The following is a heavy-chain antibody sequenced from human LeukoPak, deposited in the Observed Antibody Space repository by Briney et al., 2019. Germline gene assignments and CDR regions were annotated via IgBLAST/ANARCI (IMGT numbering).Heavy chain of an antibody. V-gene: IGHV1-46*01. CDR1: GYTVTSYY. D-gene: IGHD3-22*01. CDR3: ARTYYYDSSGGGDMDV. CDR2: INPSGGST. Sequence: ASVKVSCKASGYTVTSYYMHWVRQPPGQGLEWMGIINPSGGSTSYAQKFQGRVTMTRDMSTSTVYMELSSLRSEDTAVYYCARTYYYDSSGGGDMDVWGKGTTVTVSS. J-gene: IGHJ6*03.